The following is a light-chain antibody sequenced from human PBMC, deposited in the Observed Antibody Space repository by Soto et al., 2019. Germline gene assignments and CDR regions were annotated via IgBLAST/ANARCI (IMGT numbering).Light chain of an antibody. CDR1: QSIGTW. CDR3: QQYYTYPLT. J-gene: IGKJ4*01. V-gene: IGKV1-5*03. CDR2: KAS. Sequence: DIQMTQSPSTLSASVGDRVTITCRASQSIGTWLAWYQQKPGKAPKLLIYKASSLEGGVPSRFSGSGSGTEFNISVSSLQPDAFATYYCQQYYTYPLTFGGGTTVEIK.